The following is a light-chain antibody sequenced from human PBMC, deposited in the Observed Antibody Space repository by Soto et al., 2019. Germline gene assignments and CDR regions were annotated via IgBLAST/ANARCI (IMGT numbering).Light chain of an antibody. J-gene: IGLJ2*01. Sequence: QSVLTQPPSVSEAPRPRVTISCSGSSSNVGNNAVNWYQQLPGKAPKLLIYYDDLLPSGVSDRFSGSKSGTSASLAISGLQSEDEADYYCAVWDDSLNGVVFGGGTKLTVL. CDR1: SSNVGNNA. V-gene: IGLV1-36*01. CDR2: YDD. CDR3: AVWDDSLNGVV.